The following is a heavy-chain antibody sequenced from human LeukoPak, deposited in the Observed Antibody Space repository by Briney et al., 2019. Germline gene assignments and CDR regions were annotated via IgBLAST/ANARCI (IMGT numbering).Heavy chain of an antibody. D-gene: IGHD5-18*01. CDR1: GFTFSSYS. Sequence: GGSLRLSCAASGFTFSSYSMNWVRQAPGKGLEWASYISSSSSTIYYADSVKGRFTTSRDNAKNSLYLQMNSLRDEDTAVYYCASVSYGRYYFDYWGQGTLVTVSS. J-gene: IGHJ4*02. V-gene: IGHV3-48*02. CDR3: ASVSYGRYYFDY. CDR2: ISSSSSTI.